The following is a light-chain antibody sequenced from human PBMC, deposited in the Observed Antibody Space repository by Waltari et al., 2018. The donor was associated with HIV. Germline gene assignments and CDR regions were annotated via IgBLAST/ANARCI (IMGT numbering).Light chain of an antibody. CDR2: DVT. CDR1: SSDIGAYDS. J-gene: IGLJ2*01. CDR3: SSYGDNNWVL. V-gene: IGLV2-8*01. Sequence: QSALTQPPSASGSLAPSVTISCIGSSSDIGAYDSAPWFQQLPHNAPPLLLYDVTRRPSGVPDRFSGSRSGNTAFLTVSGLQPNDTAAYFCSSYGDNNWVLFGGGTNLTVL.